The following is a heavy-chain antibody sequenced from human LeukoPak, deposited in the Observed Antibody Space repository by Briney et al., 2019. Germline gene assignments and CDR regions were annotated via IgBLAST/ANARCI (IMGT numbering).Heavy chain of an antibody. CDR2: ISAYNGYT. Sequence: GASVKVSCKASGYTFTNFGVSWVRQAPGQGLEWMGWISAYNGYTYYAQKLQGRVTMTTDTSTSTAYMELRSLRSDDTAVYFCARYRHSAWIQLWGSKGRYYGMDVWGQGTTVTVSS. D-gene: IGHD5-18*01. CDR3: ARYRHSAWIQLWGSKGRYYGMDV. V-gene: IGHV1-18*01. J-gene: IGHJ6*02. CDR1: GYTFTNFG.